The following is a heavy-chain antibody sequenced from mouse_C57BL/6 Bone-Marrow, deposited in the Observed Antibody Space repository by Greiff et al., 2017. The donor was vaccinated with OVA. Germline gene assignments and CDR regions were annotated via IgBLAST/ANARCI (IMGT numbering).Heavy chain of an antibody. J-gene: IGHJ2*01. Sequence: VQLQQSGAELVKPGASVKMPCKASGYTFTSYWITWVKQRPGQGLEWIGDIYPGSGSTNYNEKFKSKATLTVDTSSSTAYMQLSSLTSEDSAVYYCARDGSSPFDYWGQGTTLTVSS. D-gene: IGHD1-1*01. CDR3: ARDGSSPFDY. V-gene: IGHV1-55*01. CDR2: IYPGSGST. CDR1: GYTFTSYW.